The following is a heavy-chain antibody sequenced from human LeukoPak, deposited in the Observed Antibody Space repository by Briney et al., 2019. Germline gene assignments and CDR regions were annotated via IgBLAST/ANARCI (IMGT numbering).Heavy chain of an antibody. Sequence: KSSETLSLTCTVSGGSINSYYWSWIRQPAGKGLEWIGRIYTSGSTNYNPSLKSRVSMSLETSKNQFSLKLSSVTAADTAVYYCARGPGYSSGWYDYWGQGTLVTVSS. CDR2: IYTSGST. V-gene: IGHV4-4*07. J-gene: IGHJ4*02. CDR1: GGSINSYY. D-gene: IGHD6-19*01. CDR3: ARGPGYSSGWYDY.